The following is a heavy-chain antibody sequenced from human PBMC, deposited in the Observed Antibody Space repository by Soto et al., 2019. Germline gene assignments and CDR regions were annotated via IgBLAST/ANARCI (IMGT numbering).Heavy chain of an antibody. CDR3: ARVFTYYYGSGSYIPPDY. D-gene: IGHD3-10*01. CDR1: GYTFTSYD. V-gene: IGHV1-8*01. Sequence: ASVKVSCKASGYTFTSYDINWVRQATGQGLEWMGWMNPNSGNTGYAQKFQGRVTMTRNASISTAYMELSSLRSEDTAVYYCARVFTYYYGSGSYIPPDYWGKGTLVTVSS. J-gene: IGHJ4*02. CDR2: MNPNSGNT.